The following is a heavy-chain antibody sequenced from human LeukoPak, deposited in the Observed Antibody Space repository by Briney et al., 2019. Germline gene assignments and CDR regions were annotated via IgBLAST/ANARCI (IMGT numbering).Heavy chain of an antibody. Sequence: GGSLRLSCAASGFTFSSYAMNWVRQAPGKGLERVSAISGSGGSTYYADSVKGRFTISRDNSKNTLYLQMNSLRAEDTAVYYCAKLRDGYKTPTDYWGQGTLVTVSS. V-gene: IGHV3-23*01. CDR2: ISGSGGST. D-gene: IGHD5-24*01. J-gene: IGHJ4*02. CDR1: GFTFSSYA. CDR3: AKLRDGYKTPTDY.